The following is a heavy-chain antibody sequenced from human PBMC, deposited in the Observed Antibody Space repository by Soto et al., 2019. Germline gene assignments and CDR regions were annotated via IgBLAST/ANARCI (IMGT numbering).Heavy chain of an antibody. Sequence: QVQLVESGGGVVQHGRSLRLSCAASGFTFSSYGMHWVRQAPGKGLEWVAVISYDGSNKYYADSVKGRFTISRDNSKNTLYLQMNRLRAEDTAVYYCANLGRWLDYWGQGTLGTVSS. CDR2: ISYDGSNK. D-gene: IGHD3-3*01. CDR3: ANLGRWLDY. J-gene: IGHJ4*02. CDR1: GFTFSSYG. V-gene: IGHV3-30*18.